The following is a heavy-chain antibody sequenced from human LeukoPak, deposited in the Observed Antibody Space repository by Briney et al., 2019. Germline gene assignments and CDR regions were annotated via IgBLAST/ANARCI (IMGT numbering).Heavy chain of an antibody. CDR3: ARALVVTATTVGY. D-gene: IGHD2-15*01. CDR1: GFTFSSYS. J-gene: IGHJ4*02. CDR2: ISSSSSYI. Sequence: GGSLRLSCAASGFTFSSYSMNWVRQAPGKGLEWVSSISSSSSYIYYADSVKGRFTISRDNAKNSLYLQMNSLRAEDTAVYYCARALVVTATTVGYWGQGTLVTVSS. V-gene: IGHV3-21*01.